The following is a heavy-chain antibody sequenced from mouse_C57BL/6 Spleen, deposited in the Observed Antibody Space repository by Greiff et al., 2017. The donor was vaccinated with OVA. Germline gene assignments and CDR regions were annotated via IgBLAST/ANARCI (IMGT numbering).Heavy chain of an antibody. V-gene: IGHV5-17*01. CDR1: GFTFSDYG. CDR2: ISSGSSTI. Sequence: DVKLVESGGGLVKPGGSLKLSCAASGFTFSDYGMHWVRQAPEKGLEWVAYISSGSSTIYYADTVKGRFTISRDNAKNTLFLQMTSLRSEDTAMYYCARNYYSNYDYAMDYWGQGTSVTVSS. D-gene: IGHD2-5*01. J-gene: IGHJ4*01. CDR3: ARNYYSNYDYAMDY.